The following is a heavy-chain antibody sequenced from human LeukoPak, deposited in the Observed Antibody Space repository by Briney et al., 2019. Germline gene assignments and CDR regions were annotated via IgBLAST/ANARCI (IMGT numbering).Heavy chain of an antibody. CDR2: IYYSGST. D-gene: IGHD3-3*01. CDR1: GGSISSYY. Sequence: SETLSLTCTVSGGSISSYYRSWIRQPPGKGLEWIGYIYYSGSTNYNPSLKRRVTISVDTSKNQFALKLSSVTAADTAVYYCARDLERDYYYYMDVWGKGTTVTVSS. J-gene: IGHJ6*03. V-gene: IGHV4-59*01. CDR3: ARDLERDYYYYMDV.